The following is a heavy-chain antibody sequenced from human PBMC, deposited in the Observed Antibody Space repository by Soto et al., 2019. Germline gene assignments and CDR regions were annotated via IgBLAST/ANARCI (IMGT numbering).Heavy chain of an antibody. D-gene: IGHD6-6*01. V-gene: IGHV4-59*01. CDR1: GGSISSYY. CDR3: ARVVQPVHGGNWFDP. Sequence: SETLSLTCTVSGGSISSYYWSWIRQPPGKGLEWIGYIYYSGSTNYNPSLKSRVTISVDTSKNQFSLKLSSVTAADTAVYYCARVVQPVHGGNWFDPWGQGTLVTVSS. CDR2: IYYSGST. J-gene: IGHJ5*02.